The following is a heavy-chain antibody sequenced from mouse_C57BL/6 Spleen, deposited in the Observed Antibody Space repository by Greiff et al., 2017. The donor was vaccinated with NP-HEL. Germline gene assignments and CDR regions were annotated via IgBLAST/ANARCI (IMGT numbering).Heavy chain of an antibody. CDR3: ARGFGIYYGSSYYFDY. J-gene: IGHJ2*01. V-gene: IGHV1-80*01. CDR2: IYPGDGDT. CDR1: GYAFSSYW. D-gene: IGHD1-1*01. Sequence: QVQLQQSGAELVKPGASVKISCKASGYAFSSYWMNWVKQRPGKGLEWIGQIYPGDGDTNYNGKFKGKATLTADKSSSTAYMQLSSLTSEDSAVYFCARGFGIYYGSSYYFDYWGQGTTLTVSS.